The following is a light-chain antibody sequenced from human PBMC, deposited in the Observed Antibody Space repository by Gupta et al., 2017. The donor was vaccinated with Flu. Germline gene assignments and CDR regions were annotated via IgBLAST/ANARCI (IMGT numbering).Light chain of an antibody. CDR2: DAS. Sequence: DIQMTQSPSSLSASVGDRVTITCQASQDISDHLNWYQQREGQAPDLLVYDASNLEKGVRSSYSGGGAGTHFTLSIISLQPEDYAIYYCQQYNHYHPVVTFGPGTKV. CDR1: QDISDH. CDR3: QQYNHYHPVVT. V-gene: IGKV1-33*01. J-gene: IGKJ3*01.